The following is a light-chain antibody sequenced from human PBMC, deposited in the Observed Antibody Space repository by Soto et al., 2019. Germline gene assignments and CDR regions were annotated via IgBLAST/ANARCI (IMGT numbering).Light chain of an antibody. CDR3: ISYAGSSIWV. Sequence: QSVLTQPPSASGSPGQSVTISCTGTSSDVGAYNYVSWYQQHPGKAPKLMIYDVSKRPSGVPDRFSGSKSGNTASLTVSGLQAEDEADFYCISYAGSSIWVFGGGTMLTVL. CDR1: SSDVGAYNY. J-gene: IGLJ3*02. CDR2: DVS. V-gene: IGLV2-8*01.